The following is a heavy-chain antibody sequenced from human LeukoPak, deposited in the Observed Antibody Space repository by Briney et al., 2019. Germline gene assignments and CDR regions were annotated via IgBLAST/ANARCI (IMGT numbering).Heavy chain of an antibody. CDR3: ARGWRYSYGPGLIDY. V-gene: IGHV4-34*01. Sequence: KPSETLSLTCAVYGGSFSSYYWSWIRQPPGKGLEWIGEINHSGSTNYNPSLKSRVTISVDTSKNQFSLKLSSVTAADTAVYYCARGWRYSYGPGLIDYWGQGTLVTVSS. J-gene: IGHJ4*02. CDR2: INHSGST. CDR1: GGSFSSYY. D-gene: IGHD5-18*01.